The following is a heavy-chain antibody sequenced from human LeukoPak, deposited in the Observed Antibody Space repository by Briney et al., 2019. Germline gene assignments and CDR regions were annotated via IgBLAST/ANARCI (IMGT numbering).Heavy chain of an antibody. V-gene: IGHV4-4*07. D-gene: IGHD2-2*01. CDR2: IYPRGST. CDR3: ARGRYCTATTCDAGGDAFDV. Sequence: PSETLSLTCTVSGVSISSYYWSWLRQPAGKGLEWLGRIYPRGSTTYNSSLKSRVTMSADTSKNHFSLKLSSLTAADTAVYYCARGRYCTATTCDAGGDAFDVWGQGTMVTVSS. CDR1: GVSISSYY. J-gene: IGHJ3*01.